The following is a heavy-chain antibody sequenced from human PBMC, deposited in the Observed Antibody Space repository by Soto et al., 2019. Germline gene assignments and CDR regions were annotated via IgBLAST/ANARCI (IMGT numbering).Heavy chain of an antibody. J-gene: IGHJ4*02. V-gene: IGHV4-59*01. CDR1: GGSMRNYF. Sequence: SETLSLTCTVSGGSMRNYFWTWIRQPPGKGLEWIGYIHYSGTTSFFPSYNPSLRSRVTISEDTSKNQFSLKLLSVTTADTAVYFCAAGEASSRNLTPYYLDFWGQGTLVTVSS. CDR3: AAGEASSRNLTPYYLDF. CDR2: IHYSGTT. D-gene: IGHD6-13*01.